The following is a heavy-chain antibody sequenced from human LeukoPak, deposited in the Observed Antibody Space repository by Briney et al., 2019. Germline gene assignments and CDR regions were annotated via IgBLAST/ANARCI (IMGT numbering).Heavy chain of an antibody. CDR2: ISSSGSTI. J-gene: IGHJ4*02. Sequence: GGSLRLSCAASGFTFSDYYMSWIRQAPGKGLEWVSYISSSGSTIYYADSVKGRFTISRDNSKNTLYLQMNSLRAEDTAVYYCAKDLRTYCGGDCYSYQFDYWGQGTLVTVSS. V-gene: IGHV3-11*01. D-gene: IGHD2-21*02. CDR3: AKDLRTYCGGDCYSYQFDY. CDR1: GFTFSDYY.